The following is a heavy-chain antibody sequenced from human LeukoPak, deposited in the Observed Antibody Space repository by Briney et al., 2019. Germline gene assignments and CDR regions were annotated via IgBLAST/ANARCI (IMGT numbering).Heavy chain of an antibody. V-gene: IGHV3-23*01. Sequence: PGGSLRLSCTASGFTFTSYVMTWVRQAPGKGLEWVSAISSSGGSTYYADSVKGRFTISRDNSKNTLYLQMNSLRAEDTAVYYCARYNWFDPWGQGTLVTVSS. J-gene: IGHJ5*02. D-gene: IGHD1-14*01. CDR1: GFTFTSYV. CDR2: ISSSGGST. CDR3: ARYNWFDP.